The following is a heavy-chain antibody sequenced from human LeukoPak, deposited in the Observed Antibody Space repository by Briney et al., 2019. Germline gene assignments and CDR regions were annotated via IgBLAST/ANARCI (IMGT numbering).Heavy chain of an antibody. CDR3: ARDPYSGNYGNYYYYYMDV. D-gene: IGHD1-26*01. Sequence: GGSLRLSCAASGFTFDDYGMSWVRQAPGKGLEWGSGINWNGSGAGYADSVKGRFTISRDNAKNSLYLQMNSLRAEDTALYFCARDPYSGNYGNYYYYYMDVWGKGTTVTISS. J-gene: IGHJ6*03. V-gene: IGHV3-20*04. CDR2: INWNGSGA. CDR1: GFTFDDYG.